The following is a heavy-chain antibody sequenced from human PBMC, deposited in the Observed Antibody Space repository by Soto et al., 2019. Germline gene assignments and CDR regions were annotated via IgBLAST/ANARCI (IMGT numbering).Heavy chain of an antibody. J-gene: IGHJ4*02. V-gene: IGHV3-30-3*01. Sequence: QVQLVESGGGVVQPGRSLRLSCAASGFTFSSYAMHWVRQAPGKGLEWVAGISYDGSNKYYADSVKGRFTVSRDNSKNTLYLQMNSLRSEDTAVYYCARNCTGGTCYLPFDNLVQGTLVTVSS. CDR3: ARNCTGGTCYLPFDN. D-gene: IGHD2-15*01. CDR2: ISYDGSNK. CDR1: GFTFSSYA.